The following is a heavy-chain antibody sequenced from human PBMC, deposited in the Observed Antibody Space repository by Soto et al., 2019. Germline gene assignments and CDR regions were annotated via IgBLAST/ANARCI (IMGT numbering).Heavy chain of an antibody. CDR1: GYTFTGYY. J-gene: IGHJ6*02. D-gene: IGHD6-6*01. CDR2: INPNSGGT. V-gene: IGHV1-2*04. Sequence: QVQLVQSGAEVKKPGASVKVSCKASGYTFTGYYMHWVRQAPGQGLEWMGWINPNSGGTNYAQKFQGWVTMTRDTSISTDYMELSRLRSDDTAVYYCARDLSSSSGYYYYYGMDVWGQGTTVTVSS. CDR3: ARDLSSSSGYYYYYGMDV.